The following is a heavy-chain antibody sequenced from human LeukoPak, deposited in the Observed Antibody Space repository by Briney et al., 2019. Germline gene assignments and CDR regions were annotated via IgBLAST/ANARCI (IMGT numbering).Heavy chain of an antibody. J-gene: IGHJ6*02. CDR2: INPSGGST. CDR1: GYTFTNYY. D-gene: IGHD4-11*01. Sequence: ASVKVSCKASGYTFTNYYINWVRQAPGQGLEWMGIINPSGGSTTYAQKFQGRVTMTRDTSTSTVYMELSRLRSEDTAVYYCARSPKYSNFYYYGMDVWGQGTTATVSS. CDR3: ARSPKYSNFYYYGMDV. V-gene: IGHV1-46*01.